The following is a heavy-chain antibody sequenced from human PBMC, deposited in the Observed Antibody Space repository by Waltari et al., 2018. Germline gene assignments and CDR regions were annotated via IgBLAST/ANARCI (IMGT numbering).Heavy chain of an antibody. V-gene: IGHV1-69*02. J-gene: IGHJ4*02. Sequence: QVQLVQSGAEVKKPGSSVKVSCKASGGTFSSYTISWVRQAPGQGLEWMGRIIPSLGIANYEQKVQGRVTITADKSTSTAYMELSSLRSEDTAVYYCARGRGNWNDGVDYWGQGTLVTVSS. D-gene: IGHD1-20*01. CDR3: ARGRGNWNDGVDY. CDR1: GGTFSSYT. CDR2: IIPSLGIA.